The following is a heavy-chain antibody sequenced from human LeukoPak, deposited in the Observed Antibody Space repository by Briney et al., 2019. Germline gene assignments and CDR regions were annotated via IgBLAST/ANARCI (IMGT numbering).Heavy chain of an antibody. J-gene: IGHJ4*02. V-gene: IGHV3-23*01. CDR2: ISGSGGST. D-gene: IGHD2-8*01. Sequence: GGTLRLSCAVSGFTFSSYGMSWVRQAPGKGLEWVSAISGSGGSTYYADSVKGRFTISRDNSKNTLYLQMNSLRADDTAVYYCAKDDIVLNGPTYYFDYWGQGTLVTVSS. CDR3: AKDDIVLNGPTYYFDY. CDR1: GFTFSSYG.